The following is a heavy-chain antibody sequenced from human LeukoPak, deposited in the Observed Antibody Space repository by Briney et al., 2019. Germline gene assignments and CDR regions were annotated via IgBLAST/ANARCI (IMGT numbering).Heavy chain of an antibody. CDR2: ISGSGGNT. CDR3: AKMSCGVYGDVDF. D-gene: IGHD2-8*02. J-gene: IGHJ4*02. V-gene: IGHV3-23*01. CDR1: GFTFSSYA. Sequence: GGSLRLSSAASGFTFSSYAMSWVRQAPGKGLEGGSAISGSGGNTYYADSVKGRFTTSRDKTKNTLYLQMNSLRAEDTAVYYCAKMSCGVYGDVDFWGQGTLVTVSS.